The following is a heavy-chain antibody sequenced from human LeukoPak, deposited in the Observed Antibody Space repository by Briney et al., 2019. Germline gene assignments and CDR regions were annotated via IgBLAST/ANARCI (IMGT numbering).Heavy chain of an antibody. D-gene: IGHD2-21*01. V-gene: IGHV3-7*01. CDR1: GFTFSSSW. Sequence: PGGSPRLSCAASGFTFSSSWMGWVRQAPGKGLEWLANIKQDGSDKNYVDSVKGRFTISRDNAKNSLYLQMSSLRAEDTAVYYCARGGYSRWDSWGQGTLVTVSS. CDR3: ARGGYSRWDS. CDR2: IKQDGSDK. J-gene: IGHJ4*02.